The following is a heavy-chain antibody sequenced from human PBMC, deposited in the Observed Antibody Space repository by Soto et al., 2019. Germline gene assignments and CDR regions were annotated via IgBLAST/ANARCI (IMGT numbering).Heavy chain of an antibody. V-gene: IGHV3-30-3*01. D-gene: IGHD7-27*01. CDR2: ISYDGTNK. J-gene: IGHJ4*02. CDR1: GFSFSISP. CDR3: ARDPKTSGGQHWAFNYFDS. Sequence: GGSLRLSFAASGFSFSISPMHWVRQAPGKGPEWVALISYDGTNKFYADSVKGRFTISRDNSKSTLYLQVDSLRPEDAAVYYCARDPKTSGGQHWAFNYFDSWGQGTLVTVSS.